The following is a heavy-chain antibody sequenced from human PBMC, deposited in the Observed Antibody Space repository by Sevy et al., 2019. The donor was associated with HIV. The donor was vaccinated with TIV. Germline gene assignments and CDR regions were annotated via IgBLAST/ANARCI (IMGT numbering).Heavy chain of an antibody. CDR1: GFTFSTYS. Sequence: GGSLRLSCAASGFTFSTYSMNWVRQAPGKGLEWVSYISSSSSTIYYADSVKGRFTISRDNSKNTLYLQMNSLRAEDTAVYYCANGYNWNDGGFDYWGQGTLVTVSS. V-gene: IGHV3-48*01. D-gene: IGHD1-1*01. CDR2: ISSSSSTI. J-gene: IGHJ4*02. CDR3: ANGYNWNDGGFDY.